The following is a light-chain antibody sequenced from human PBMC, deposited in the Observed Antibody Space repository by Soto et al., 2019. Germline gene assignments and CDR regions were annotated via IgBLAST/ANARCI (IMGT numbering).Light chain of an antibody. CDR3: QQYNSYSF. V-gene: IGKV1-5*01. Sequence: DIQMTQSPSTLSASVGDRVTITCRASQSISSWLARYQQKPGKAPKLLIYDASSLESGVPSRFSGSGSGTEFTLTISSLQPDDFATYYCQQYNSYSFFGPGTKVDIK. CDR2: DAS. CDR1: QSISSW. J-gene: IGKJ3*01.